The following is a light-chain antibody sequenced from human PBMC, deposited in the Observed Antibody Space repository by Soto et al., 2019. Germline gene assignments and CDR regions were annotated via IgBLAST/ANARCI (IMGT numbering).Light chain of an antibody. V-gene: IGKV3-20*01. CDR1: QSIRKN. Sequence: EIVLTQSPGTLSLSPGERATLSCRASQSIRKNLGWYQHKPGQAPSLLIYGASSRATGIPDRFSGSGSGTDFTLTIRRLEPEDFAVDYCQHYGSPQTFGGGTKVDIK. CDR2: GAS. CDR3: QHYGSPQT. J-gene: IGKJ4*01.